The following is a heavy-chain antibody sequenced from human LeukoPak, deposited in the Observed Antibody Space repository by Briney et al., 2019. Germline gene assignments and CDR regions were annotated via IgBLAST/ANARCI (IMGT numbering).Heavy chain of an antibody. J-gene: IGHJ4*02. V-gene: IGHV3-7*01. D-gene: IGHD4-23*01. CDR2: IKQDGSEK. CDR1: GFTFSSYW. CDR3: AGGLGWVVGY. Sequence: GGSLRLSCAASGFTFSSYWMNWLRQAPGKGLEWVANIKQDGSEKYYVNSVKGRFTISRDNAKNSLYLQMNSLRAEDTAVYFCAGGLGWVVGYWGRGTLVTVSS.